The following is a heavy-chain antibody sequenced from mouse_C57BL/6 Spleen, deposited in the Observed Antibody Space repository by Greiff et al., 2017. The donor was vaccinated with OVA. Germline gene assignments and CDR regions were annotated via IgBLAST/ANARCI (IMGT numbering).Heavy chain of an antibody. D-gene: IGHD2-3*01. V-gene: IGHV5-17*01. CDR2: SSRGSSTI. J-gene: IGHJ2*01. CDR1: GFTFRDYG. CDR3: ARGLLRFDY. Sequence: EVKVVESGGGLVKPGGSLKLSCAASGFTFRDYGMHWVRQAPEKGLEWVAYSSRGSSTIYYADTVKGRFTISRDNAKNTLFLQMTSLGSEDTAMYYCARGLLRFDYWGQGTTLTVSS.